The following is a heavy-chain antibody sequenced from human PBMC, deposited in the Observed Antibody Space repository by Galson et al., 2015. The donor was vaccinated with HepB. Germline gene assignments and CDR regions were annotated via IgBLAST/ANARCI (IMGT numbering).Heavy chain of an antibody. CDR2: INPSGGST. J-gene: IGHJ6*02. D-gene: IGHD2-15*01. Sequence: SVKVSCKASGYTFTSYYMHWVRQAPGQGLEWMGIINPSGGSTSYAQKFQGRVTMTWDTSTSTVYMELSSLRSEDTAVFYCARGPAEYGMDVWGQGTTVTVSS. CDR3: ARGPAEYGMDV. CDR1: GYTFTSYY. V-gene: IGHV1-46*01.